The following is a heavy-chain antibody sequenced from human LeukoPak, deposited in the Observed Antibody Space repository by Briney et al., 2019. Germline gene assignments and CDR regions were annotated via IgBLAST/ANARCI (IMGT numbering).Heavy chain of an antibody. J-gene: IGHJ3*02. CDR3: ARHGGCSSTSCYGAFDI. D-gene: IGHD2-2*01. V-gene: IGHV4-39*01. CDR2: SYYSGST. CDR1: GFSISSTIYF. Sequence: PSETLSLTCTVSGFSISSTIYFWGWIRQPPGKGLEWIGTSYYSGSTYYNPSIKSRVTISVDTSKNQFSLKLSSVTAADTAVYYCARHGGCSSTSCYGAFDIWGQGTMVTVSS.